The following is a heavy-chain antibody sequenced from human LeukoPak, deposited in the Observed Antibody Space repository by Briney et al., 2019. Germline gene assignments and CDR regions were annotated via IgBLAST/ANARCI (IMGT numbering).Heavy chain of an antibody. Sequence: SETLSLTCTVSGDSISSYYWNWIRQPPGRGLEWIGYISASGSTNFNPSLKSRLTISIDMSKNQFSLKLSSVTAADTAVYYCATSSQSYESNGFYPYWGQGTLVTVSS. CDR2: ISASGST. D-gene: IGHD3-22*01. CDR3: ATSSQSYESNGFYPY. J-gene: IGHJ4*02. V-gene: IGHV4-59*01. CDR1: GDSISSYY.